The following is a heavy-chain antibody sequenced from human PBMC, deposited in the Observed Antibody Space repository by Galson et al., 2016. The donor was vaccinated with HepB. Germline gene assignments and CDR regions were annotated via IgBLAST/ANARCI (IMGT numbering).Heavy chain of an antibody. V-gene: IGHV1-3*01. Sequence: SVKVSCKASGYTFTRYAIHWVRQAPGQRLEWVGWINAGNGSTEYLQNFQGRVTITRDTSASTAYVELSSLRSEDTAVYYCARGGSMLRGVIITGIGWFDPWGQGSLVTVSS. CDR2: INAGNGST. CDR1: GYTFTRYA. J-gene: IGHJ5*02. D-gene: IGHD3-10*01. CDR3: ARGGSMLRGVIITGIGWFDP.